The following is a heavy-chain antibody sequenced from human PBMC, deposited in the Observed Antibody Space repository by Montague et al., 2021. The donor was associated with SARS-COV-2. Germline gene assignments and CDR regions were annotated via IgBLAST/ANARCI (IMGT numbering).Heavy chain of an antibody. J-gene: IGHJ3*02. V-gene: IGHV4-59*01. CDR3: ARRGMGYDSSGYPPDALDI. CDR1: GGSISSYY. CDR2: IYYSGST. Sequence: SETLSLTCTVSGGSISSYYWSWIRQPPGKGLEWIGYIYYSGSTSYNPSLKSRVTISVDTSKNQFSLKLSSVTAADTAVYYCARRGMGYDSSGYPPDALDIWGQGTMVTVSS. D-gene: IGHD3-22*01.